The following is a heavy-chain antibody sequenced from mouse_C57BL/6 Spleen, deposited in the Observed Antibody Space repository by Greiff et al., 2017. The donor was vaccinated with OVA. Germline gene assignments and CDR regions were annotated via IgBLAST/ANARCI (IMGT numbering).Heavy chain of an antibody. J-gene: IGHJ4*01. CDR2: ISDGGSYT. V-gene: IGHV5-4*01. CDR1: GFTFSSYA. Sequence: EVKLVESGGGLVKPGGSLKLSCAASGFTFSSYAMSWVRQTPEKRLEWVATISDGGSYTYYPDNVKGRFTISRDKAKNNLYLQKSHLKSEDTAMYYCARDKGPYAMDYWGQGTSVTVSS. D-gene: IGHD1-3*01. CDR3: ARDKGPYAMDY.